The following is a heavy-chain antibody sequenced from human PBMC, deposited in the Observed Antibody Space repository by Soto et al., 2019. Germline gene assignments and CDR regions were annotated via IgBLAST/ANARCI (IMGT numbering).Heavy chain of an antibody. V-gene: IGHV4-34*01. CDR2: INHSGST. J-gene: IGHJ2*01. Sequence: SETLSLTCAVYGGSFSGHYWSWIRQPPGKGLEWIGEINHSGSTNYNPSLKSRVTISVDTSKNQFSLKLSSVTAADTAVYYCAREEVVQGWYFDLWGRGTLVTVSS. CDR3: AREEVVQGWYFDL. D-gene: IGHD2-15*01. CDR1: GGSFSGHY.